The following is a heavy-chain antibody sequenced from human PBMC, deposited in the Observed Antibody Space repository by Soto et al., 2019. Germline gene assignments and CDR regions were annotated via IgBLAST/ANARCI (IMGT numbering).Heavy chain of an antibody. V-gene: IGHV1-18*01. CDR2: ISANNGNT. J-gene: IGHJ6*02. CDR3: ARRRGVTTHPYYYGMDV. Sequence: QVQLVQSGAEVKKPGASVKVSCKASGYTFTSYGISWVRQAPGQGLEWMGWISANNGNTNYAKKLQGRVTMTTDTSTSTAYMELRSLRSDDTAVYYCARRRGVTTHPYYYGMDVWGQGTTVTVSS. CDR1: GYTFTSYG. D-gene: IGHD4-17*01.